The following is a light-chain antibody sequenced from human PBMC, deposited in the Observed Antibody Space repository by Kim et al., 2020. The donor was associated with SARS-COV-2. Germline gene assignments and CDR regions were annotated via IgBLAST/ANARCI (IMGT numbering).Light chain of an antibody. CDR1: QSVSSY. J-gene: IGKJ4*01. Sequence: EIVLTQSPATLSLSPGERATLSCRARQSVSSYLAGYQQKPGQAPRLLIYDISNRATGIPARFSGSGSGTDFTLTISSLEPEDFAVYYCHQRGNWPLTFGGGTKVDIK. CDR2: DIS. CDR3: HQRGNWPLT. V-gene: IGKV3-11*01.